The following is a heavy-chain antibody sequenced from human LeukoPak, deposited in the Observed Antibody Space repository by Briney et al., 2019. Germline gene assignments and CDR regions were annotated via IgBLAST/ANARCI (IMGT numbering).Heavy chain of an antibody. D-gene: IGHD2-21*02. J-gene: IGHJ4*02. CDR2: ISGSGGST. V-gene: IGHV3-23*01. Sequence: QSGGSLRLSCAASGFTFSSYSMNWVRQAPGKGLEWVSAISGSGGSTYYADSVKGRFTISRDNSKNTLYLQMNSLRAEDTAVYYCAKEVTYPNYFDYWGQGTLVTVSS. CDR3: AKEVTYPNYFDY. CDR1: GFTFSSYS.